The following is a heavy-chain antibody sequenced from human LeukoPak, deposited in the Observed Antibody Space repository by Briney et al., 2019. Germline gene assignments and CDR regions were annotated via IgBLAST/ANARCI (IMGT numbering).Heavy chain of an antibody. V-gene: IGHV3-9*03. CDR1: GFTFDDYA. J-gene: IGHJ4*02. CDR3: AKGYCSSTSCLIDY. CDR2: ISWNSGSI. Sequence: GGSLRLSCAASGFTFDDYAMHWVRQAPGKGLEWVSGISWNSGSIGYADSVKGRFTISRDNAKNSLYLQMNSLRAEDMALYYCAKGYCSSTSCLIDYWGQGTLVTVSS. D-gene: IGHD2-2*01.